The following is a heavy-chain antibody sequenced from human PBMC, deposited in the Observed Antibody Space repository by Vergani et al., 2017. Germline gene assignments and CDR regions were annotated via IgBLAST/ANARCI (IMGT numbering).Heavy chain of an antibody. CDR2: IYYSGST. D-gene: IGHD6-6*01. Sequence: QVQLQESGPGLVKPSETLSLTCTVSGGSISSYYWSWTRQPPGKGLEWIGYIYYSGSTNYNPSLKSRVTISVDTSKNQFSLKLSSVTAADTAVYYCARDFGTYSSSGINWFDPWGQGTLVTVSS. CDR3: ARDFGTYSSSGINWFDP. V-gene: IGHV4-59*01. CDR1: GGSISSYY. J-gene: IGHJ5*02.